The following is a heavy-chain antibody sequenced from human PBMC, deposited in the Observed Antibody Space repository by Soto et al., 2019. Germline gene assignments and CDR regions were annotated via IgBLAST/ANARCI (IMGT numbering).Heavy chain of an antibody. J-gene: IGHJ2*01. V-gene: IGHV1-8*02. CDR2: VNPKSGNK. CDR3: ARVTRTWYFDL. CDR1: GYTFSNND. Sequence: QAQLAQSGAEVKKAGASVKVSCKASGYTFSNNDINWVRQAPGQGLEWMGWVNPKSGNKGYAQKFQGRVTMTRDTSTTTAYMELSSLRSEDTAVYYCARVTRTWYFDLWGRGTLVTVSS.